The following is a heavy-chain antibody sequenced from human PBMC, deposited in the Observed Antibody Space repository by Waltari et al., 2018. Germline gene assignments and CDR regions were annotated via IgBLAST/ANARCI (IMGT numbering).Heavy chain of an antibody. CDR2: ISSNGDTT. Sequence: QLLESGGGLAQPGVSLRLSCAASGPVFNIYAMSWVRQSPGKALEWVSGISSNGDTTYYADSVKGRFTISRDNSKNSLFLEMNNLRGDDTAIYYCVKSEISGWYVMDSWGQGTLVSVSS. CDR1: GPVFNIYA. CDR3: VKSEISGWYVMDS. V-gene: IGHV3-23*01. J-gene: IGHJ4*02. D-gene: IGHD6-19*01.